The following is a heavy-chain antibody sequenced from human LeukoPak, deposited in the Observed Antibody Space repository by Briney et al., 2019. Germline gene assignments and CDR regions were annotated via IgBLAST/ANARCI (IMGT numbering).Heavy chain of an antibody. J-gene: IGHJ4*02. CDR1: GFTLSDYS. CDR3: ARETYYYDSSGYYYPGGFDY. CDR2: ISSRSRTI. Sequence: GGSLRLSCAASGFTLSDYSMNWVRQAPGKGLEWVSYISSRSRTIYYADSVKGRFTISRDNAKNSLYLQMNSLRAEDTAVYYCARETYYYDSSGYYYPGGFDYWGQGTLVTVSS. V-gene: IGHV3-48*01. D-gene: IGHD3-22*01.